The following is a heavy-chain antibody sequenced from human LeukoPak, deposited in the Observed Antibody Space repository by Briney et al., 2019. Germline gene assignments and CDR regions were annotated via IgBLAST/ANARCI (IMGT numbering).Heavy chain of an antibody. D-gene: IGHD1-26*01. CDR3: AKDRAWGAFAY. CDR1: GFTFDDYG. V-gene: IGHV3-20*04. CDR2: LNWNGAST. J-gene: IGHJ4*02. Sequence: GGSLRLSCAASGFTFDDYGLSRVRQVPGKGLEWVSGLNWNGASTGYADSVKGRFTISRDNAKNSLYLQMNSLRAEDTAIYYCAKDRAWGAFAYWGQGTLVTVSS.